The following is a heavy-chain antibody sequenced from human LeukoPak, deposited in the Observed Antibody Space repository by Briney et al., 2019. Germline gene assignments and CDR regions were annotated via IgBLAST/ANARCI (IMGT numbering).Heavy chain of an antibody. CDR3: AGSGYSYGENYFNY. CDR2: INPSGGST. J-gene: IGHJ4*02. V-gene: IGHV1-46*01. Sequence: ASVKVSCKASGYTFTSYYMHWVRQAPGQGLEWMGIINPSGGSTSYAQKFQGRVTMTRDTSISTAYMELSRLTSDDTAVYYCAGSGYSYGENYFNYWGQGTLVTVSS. CDR1: GYTFTSYY. D-gene: IGHD5-18*01.